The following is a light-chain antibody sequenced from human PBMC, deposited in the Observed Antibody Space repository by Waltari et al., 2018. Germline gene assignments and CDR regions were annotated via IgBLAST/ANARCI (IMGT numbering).Light chain of an antibody. CDR3: QQYYSSPWT. J-gene: IGKJ1*01. V-gene: IGKV4-1*01. CDR2: WAS. Sequence: DMVITQSPDSLAGSLGGGAPIACRSRQSVFFSSANKNYLAWYQQKPGQPPKLLIYWASTRESGVPDRFSGSGSGTDFSLTISSLQAEDVAIYYCQQYYSSPWTFGQGTKVEIK. CDR1: QSVFFSSANKNY.